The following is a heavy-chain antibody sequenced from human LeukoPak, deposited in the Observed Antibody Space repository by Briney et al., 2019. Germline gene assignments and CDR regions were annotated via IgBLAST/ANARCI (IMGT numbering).Heavy chain of an antibody. CDR3: ARGVFGELEKLMFQH. V-gene: IGHV1-46*01. CDR2: INPSGGST. CDR1: VYTFTSYY. D-gene: IGHD3-10*02. Sequence: ALVKVSCKASVYTFTSYYIHWVRQAPGQGLEWMGIINPSGGSTSYPQKFQDRVTMTRDTSTSTVYMELSSLKSDDTAIYYCARGVFGELEKLMFQHWGQGTLVTVSS. J-gene: IGHJ1*01.